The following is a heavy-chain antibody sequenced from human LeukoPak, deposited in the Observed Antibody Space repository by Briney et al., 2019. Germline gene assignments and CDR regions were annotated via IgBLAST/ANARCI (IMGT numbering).Heavy chain of an antibody. D-gene: IGHD3-9*01. J-gene: IGHJ4*02. CDR3: AREYDILTGWDY. Sequence: ASVKVSCKASGDTFTGYYMHWVRQAPGQGLEWMGWINPNSGGTNYAQKFQGRVTMIRDTSISTAYMELSRLRSDDTAVYYCAREYDILTGWDYWGQGTLVTVSS. V-gene: IGHV1-2*02. CDR1: GDTFTGYY. CDR2: INPNSGGT.